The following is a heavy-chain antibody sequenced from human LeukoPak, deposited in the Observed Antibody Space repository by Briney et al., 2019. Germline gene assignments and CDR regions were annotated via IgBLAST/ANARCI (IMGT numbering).Heavy chain of an antibody. CDR2: ISSSSYI. J-gene: IGHJ6*03. D-gene: IGHD3-10*01. V-gene: IGHV3-21*04. Sequence: GGSLRLSCAASGFTFSSYSMNWVRQAPGKGLEWVSSISSSSYIYYADSVKGRFTISRDNAKNSLYLQMNSLRSEDTAVYYCARVLRGVRGVIRVESYYNYMDVWGKGTTVTISS. CDR1: GFTFSSYS. CDR3: ARVLRGVRGVIRVESYYNYMDV.